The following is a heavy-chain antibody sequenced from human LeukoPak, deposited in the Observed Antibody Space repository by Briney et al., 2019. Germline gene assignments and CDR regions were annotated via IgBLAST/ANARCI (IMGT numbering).Heavy chain of an antibody. CDR3: ARAATYNWNDVNY. V-gene: IGHV3-48*04. D-gene: IGHD1-20*01. CDR1: GFTFSSYG. J-gene: IGHJ4*02. Sequence: PGGSLRLSCAASGFTFSSYGMTWVRQAPGKGLEWVSYISSSGSIIYYADSVKGRFTISRDNAKNSVYLQMNSLRAEDTAVYYCARAATYNWNDVNYWGQGTLVTVSS. CDR2: ISSSGSII.